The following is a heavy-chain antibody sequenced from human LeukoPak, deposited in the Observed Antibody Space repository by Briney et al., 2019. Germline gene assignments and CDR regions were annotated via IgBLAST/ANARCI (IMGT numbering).Heavy chain of an antibody. CDR2: IYHSGST. J-gene: IGHJ4*02. V-gene: IGHV4-38-2*02. CDR1: GYSISSGYY. CDR3: ARAVHITMVRGDFDY. D-gene: IGHD3-10*01. Sequence: PSETLSLTCTVSGYSISSGYYWGWIRQPPGKGLEWIGSIYHSGSTYYNPSLKSRVTISVDTSKNQFSLKLSSVTAADTAVYYCARAVHITMVRGDFDYWGQGTLVTVSS.